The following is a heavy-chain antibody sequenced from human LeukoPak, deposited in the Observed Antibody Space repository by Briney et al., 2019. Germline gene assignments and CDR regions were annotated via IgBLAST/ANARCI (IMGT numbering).Heavy chain of an antibody. J-gene: IGHJ3*01. V-gene: IGHV4-59*11. Sequence: SETLSLTCTVCGGSMSSHYWSWIRQSPGKGLEWIGYKSYSGRTYYKPSLRSRVTISVDTSKNHFSLSLTSVTAADTAVYYCARLLDNDSSGDPDTFDVWGQGTMVTVSS. CDR1: GGSMSSHY. CDR3: ARLLDNDSSGDPDTFDV. CDR2: KSYSGRT. D-gene: IGHD3-22*01.